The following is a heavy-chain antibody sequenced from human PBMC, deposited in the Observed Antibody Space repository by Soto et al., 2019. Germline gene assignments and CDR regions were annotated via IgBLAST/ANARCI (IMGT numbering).Heavy chain of an antibody. Sequence: PGGSLRLSCAASGFTFSNYGMHWVRQAPGKGLEWVAVISYDGGNKYYADSVKGRFTISRDNPKNTVYLQMDSLRSEDTAVYYCARESSSGRRDRIDYWGQGTLVTVSS. CDR2: ISYDGGNK. V-gene: IGHV3-30*03. CDR1: GFTFSNYG. CDR3: ARESSSGRRDRIDY. D-gene: IGHD6-19*01. J-gene: IGHJ4*02.